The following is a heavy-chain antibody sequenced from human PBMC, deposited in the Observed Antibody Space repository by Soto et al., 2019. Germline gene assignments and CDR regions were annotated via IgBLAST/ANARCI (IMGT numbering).Heavy chain of an antibody. Sequence: PSETLSLTCNVSGGSFSSDDWGRIRQPPGKGLEWIGKINNSGITNYNPSLKTRATISVDTSKNQFSLKLTSVTAADTTVYYCARDRPWDCSSSNYCYYYGLDVWGHGTTVTVSS. CDR1: GGSFSSDD. D-gene: IGHD2-2*01. CDR2: INNSGIT. J-gene: IGHJ6*02. V-gene: IGHV4-59*01. CDR3: ARDRPWDCSSSNYCYYYGLDV.